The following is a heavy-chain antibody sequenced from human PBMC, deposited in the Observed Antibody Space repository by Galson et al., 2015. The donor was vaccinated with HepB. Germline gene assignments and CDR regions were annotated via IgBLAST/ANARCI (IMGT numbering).Heavy chain of an antibody. D-gene: IGHD6-19*01. J-gene: IGHJ4*02. CDR1: GFTFSSYS. CDR3: ARDRGEAVAGTGTLDY. CDR2: ISSSSSYI. Sequence: SLRLSCAASGFTFSSYSMNWVRQAPGKGLEWVSSISSSSSYIYYADSVKGRFTISRDNAKNSLYLQMNSLRAEDTAVYYCARDRGEAVAGTGTLDYWGQGTLVTVSS. V-gene: IGHV3-21*01.